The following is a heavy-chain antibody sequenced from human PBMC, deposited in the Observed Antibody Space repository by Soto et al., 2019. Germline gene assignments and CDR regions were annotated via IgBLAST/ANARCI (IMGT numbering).Heavy chain of an antibody. Sequence: EVQLLESGGGLVQPGGSLRLSCAASGFTFNSYAMSWVRQAPGKGLEWVSAISGGAGSTYYADSVKGRFTIPRDNSKNALYLQVNSLRVEDTAVYYCAKQRQDYYYGLDVWGQGTTVTVSS. CDR3: AKQRQDYYYGLDV. J-gene: IGHJ6*02. CDR2: ISGGAGST. D-gene: IGHD6-25*01. CDR1: GFTFNSYA. V-gene: IGHV3-23*01.